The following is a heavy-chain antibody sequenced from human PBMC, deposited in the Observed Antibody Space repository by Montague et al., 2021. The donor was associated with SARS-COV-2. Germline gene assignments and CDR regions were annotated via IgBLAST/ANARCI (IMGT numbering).Heavy chain of an antibody. D-gene: IGHD3-10*01. V-gene: IGHV4-39*07. CDR2: ISSDGRT. CDR3: AREFRTYGYRGQYWYFDL. CDR1: GGSISSGDYF. Sequence: SETLSLTCSVSGGSISSGDYFWGWIRQPPGRGLEWIASISSDGRTHYNPSLKSRVIISVDTSRGQFSLKLSSVTAADTAVYYCAREFRTYGYRGQYWYFDLWGRGTLVTVSS. J-gene: IGHJ2*01.